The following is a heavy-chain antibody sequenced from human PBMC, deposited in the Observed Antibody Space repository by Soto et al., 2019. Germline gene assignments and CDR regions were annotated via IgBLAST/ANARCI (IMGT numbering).Heavy chain of an antibody. Sequence: SETLSLTCAVYGGSFSGYYWSWIRQPPGKGLEWIGEINHSGSTNYNPSLKSRVTISVDTSKNQFSLKLSSVTAADTAVYYCARASAINSPSGYDARAFDIWGQGTMVTVSS. D-gene: IGHD5-12*01. CDR1: GGSFSGYY. CDR3: ARASAINSPSGYDARAFDI. J-gene: IGHJ3*02. CDR2: INHSGST. V-gene: IGHV4-34*01.